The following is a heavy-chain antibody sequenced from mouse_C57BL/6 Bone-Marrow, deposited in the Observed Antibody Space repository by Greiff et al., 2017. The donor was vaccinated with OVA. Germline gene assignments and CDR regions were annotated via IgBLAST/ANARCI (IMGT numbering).Heavy chain of an antibody. V-gene: IGHV1-26*01. J-gene: IGHJ4*01. CDR1: GYTFTDYY. CDR3: ARGRDLLWYTFYAMDY. D-gene: IGHD2-1*01. CDR2: INPNNGGT. Sequence: EVQLQQSGPELVKPGASVKISCKASGYTFTDYYMNWVKQSHGKSLEWIGDINPNNGGTSYNQKFKGKATLTVDKSSSTAYMELRSLTSEDSAVYYCARGRDLLWYTFYAMDYWGQGTSVTVSS.